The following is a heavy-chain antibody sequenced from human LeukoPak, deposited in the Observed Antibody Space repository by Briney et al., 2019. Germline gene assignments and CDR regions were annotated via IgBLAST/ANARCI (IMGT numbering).Heavy chain of an antibody. J-gene: IGHJ6*03. CDR2: IYSGGST. Sequence: GGSLDLSFAASGFPFSSNYMSWVRPAPGKGVEWVSVIYSGGSTYYADFVKGRFTTSRDNPKNTLYLQMNSLRAEDTAVYYCARVSSSSEDYYYYYMDVWGKGTTVTVSS. D-gene: IGHD6-6*01. CDR3: ARVSSSSEDYYYYYMDV. V-gene: IGHV3-53*01. CDR1: GFPFSSNY.